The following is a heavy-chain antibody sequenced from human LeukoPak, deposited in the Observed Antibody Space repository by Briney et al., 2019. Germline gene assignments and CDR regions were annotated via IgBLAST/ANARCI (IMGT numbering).Heavy chain of an antibody. Sequence: GESLKISCKGSGYSFTSYWIGWVRQMPGKGLEWMGIIYPGDSDTRYSPSFQGQVTISADKSISTAYLQWSSLKASDTAMYYCATHSEYYYDSSGYLGAFDIWGQGTMVTVSS. CDR3: ATHSEYYYDSSGYLGAFDI. D-gene: IGHD3-22*01. CDR2: IYPGDSDT. CDR1: GYSFTSYW. J-gene: IGHJ3*02. V-gene: IGHV5-51*01.